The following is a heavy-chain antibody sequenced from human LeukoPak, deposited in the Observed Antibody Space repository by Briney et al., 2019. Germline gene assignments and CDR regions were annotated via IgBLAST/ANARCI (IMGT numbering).Heavy chain of an antibody. CDR2: ITSSGSST. J-gene: IGHJ3*02. CDR3: ARFETCQCDDVFDI. D-gene: IGHD3-9*01. V-gene: IGHV3-21*01. CDR1: GFTFSAYS. Sequence: GGSLRLSCAASGFTFSAYSMNWVRQAPGQGLEWVSSITSSGSSTYYADSVKGRFTISRDNAKNSLYLQMNILRAEDTAVYFCARFETCQCDDVFDIWGQGTMVTVSS.